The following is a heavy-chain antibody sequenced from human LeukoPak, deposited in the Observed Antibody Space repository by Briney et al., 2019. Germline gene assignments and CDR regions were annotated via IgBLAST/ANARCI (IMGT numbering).Heavy chain of an antibody. Sequence: KPGGSLRLSCAASGFTFSSYSMNWVRQAPGKGLEWVSSISSSSSYIYYADSVKGRFTISRDNAKNSLYLQMNSLRAEDTAVYYCARGLSNGDSRYNWFGPWGQGTLVTVSS. CDR3: ARGLSNGDSRYNWFGP. V-gene: IGHV3-21*01. CDR2: ISSSSSYI. J-gene: IGHJ5*02. CDR1: GFTFSSYS. D-gene: IGHD2-8*01.